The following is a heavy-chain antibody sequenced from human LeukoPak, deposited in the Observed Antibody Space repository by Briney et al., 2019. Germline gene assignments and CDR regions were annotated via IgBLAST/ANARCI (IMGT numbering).Heavy chain of an antibody. Sequence: GGSLRLSCAASGFTFSSYAMSWVRQAPGKGLEWVSGISGSGDNTYYADSVKGRFTISRDNAKNSLYLQMNSLRAEDTAVYYCARDVMGDGGWYGSDAFDIWGQGTMVTVSS. V-gene: IGHV3-23*01. CDR2: ISGSGDNT. D-gene: IGHD6-19*01. CDR3: ARDVMGDGGWYGSDAFDI. CDR1: GFTFSSYA. J-gene: IGHJ3*02.